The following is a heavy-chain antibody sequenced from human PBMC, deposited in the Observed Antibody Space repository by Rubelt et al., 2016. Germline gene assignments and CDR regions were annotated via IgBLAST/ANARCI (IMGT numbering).Heavy chain of an antibody. V-gene: IGHV3-23*01. Sequence: GGSLRLSCAASGFTFSNYAMTWVRQAPGKGLEWVSAIDSGAVNTYYADSVKGRFTISRDNVKNSLYLQMNSLRAEDTAVYYCARGITVKTRNIGMLGPGMEVWGQGTTVTVSS. J-gene: IGHJ6*02. CDR2: IDSGAVNT. D-gene: IGHD2/OR15-2a*01. CDR3: ARGITVKTRNIGMLGPGMEV. CDR1: GFTFSNYA.